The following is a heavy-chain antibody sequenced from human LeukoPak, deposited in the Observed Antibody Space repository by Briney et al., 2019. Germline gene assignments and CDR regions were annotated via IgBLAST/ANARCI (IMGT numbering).Heavy chain of an antibody. D-gene: IGHD6-13*01. Sequence: ASVKVSCKASGYTFTSYDISWVRQATGQGLEWMGWMNPNSGNTGYAQKFQGRVAITRNTSISAAYMELSSLRSEDTAVYYCARLIAAAGTVNWFDPWGQGTLVTVSS. J-gene: IGHJ5*02. CDR3: ARLIAAAGTVNWFDP. CDR1: GYTFTSYD. V-gene: IGHV1-8*03. CDR2: MNPNSGNT.